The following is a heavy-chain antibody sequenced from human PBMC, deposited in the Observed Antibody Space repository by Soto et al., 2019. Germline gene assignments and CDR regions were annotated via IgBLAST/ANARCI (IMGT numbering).Heavy chain of an antibody. Sequence: QLQLQESGSGLVKPSQTLSLTCAVSGGSISSGGYSWSWIRQPPGKGLEWIGYIYNSGTTSYNPSLKSRVSISVDTSKNQFSLKLNSVTAADTAVYYCARGYCSGGSCYRYWGQGTLVTVSS. J-gene: IGHJ4*02. D-gene: IGHD2-15*01. CDR1: GGSISSGGYS. CDR2: IYNSGTT. CDR3: ARGYCSGGSCYRY. V-gene: IGHV4-30-2*05.